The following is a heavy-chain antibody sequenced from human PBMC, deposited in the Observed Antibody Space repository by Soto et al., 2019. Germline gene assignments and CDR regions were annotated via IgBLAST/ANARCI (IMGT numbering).Heavy chain of an antibody. D-gene: IGHD5-12*01. V-gene: IGHV3-48*03. CDR3: ARGVEMATLAVRYYFDF. CDR1: GFTFSISE. CDR2: ISNSGNTI. J-gene: IGHJ4*02. Sequence: GGSLRLSCAASGFTFSISEMNWVRQAPGKGLEWVSYISNSGNTIYYADSVKGRFTISRDNARNSLYLQMNSLRAEDTAVYYCARGVEMATLAVRYYFDFWGQGTLVTVSS.